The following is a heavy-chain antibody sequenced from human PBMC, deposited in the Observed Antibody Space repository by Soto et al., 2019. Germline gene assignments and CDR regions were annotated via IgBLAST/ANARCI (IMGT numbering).Heavy chain of an antibody. CDR2: ISSSSSYI. CDR3: ARDIYSNRPGYYYGMDV. CDR1: GFTFSSYS. J-gene: IGHJ6*02. V-gene: IGHV3-21*01. D-gene: IGHD4-4*01. Sequence: EVQLVESGGGLVKPGGSLRLSCAASGFTFSSYSMNWVRQAPGKGLEWVSSISSSSSYIYYADSVKGRFTISRDNDKNSLYLQMNSLRAEDTAVYYCARDIYSNRPGYYYGMDVWGQGTTVTVSS.